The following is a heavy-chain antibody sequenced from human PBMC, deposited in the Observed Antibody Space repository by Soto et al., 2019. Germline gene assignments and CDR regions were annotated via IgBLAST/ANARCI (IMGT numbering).Heavy chain of an antibody. CDR2: IYHSGST. CDR1: GGSISSGGYS. D-gene: IGHD3-22*01. Sequence: QLQLQESGSGLVKPSQTLSLTCAVSGGSISSGGYSWSWIRQPPGKGLEWIGYIYHSGSTYYNPSLTSRVTISVDRSKNQFSLKLSSVTAADTAVYYCARAGYYYDSSGYYIDAFEIWGQGTMVTVSS. CDR3: ARAGYYYDSSGYYIDAFEI. J-gene: IGHJ3*02. V-gene: IGHV4-30-2*01.